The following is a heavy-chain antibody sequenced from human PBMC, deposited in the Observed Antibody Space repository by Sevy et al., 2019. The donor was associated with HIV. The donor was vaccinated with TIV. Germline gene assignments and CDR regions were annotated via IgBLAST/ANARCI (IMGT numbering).Heavy chain of an antibody. Sequence: SETLSLTCAVSGSSINSGYFWGWIRQPPGKGLEWVGSMHQSGSTHYNPSLKSRVTISVDRSKNQFSLKLTSVTAADTPVYYCARDRGAPRDSHYGSDYWGQGTLVTVSS. CDR1: GSSINSGYF. J-gene: IGHJ4*02. CDR2: MHQSGST. V-gene: IGHV4-38-2*02. D-gene: IGHD4-17*01. CDR3: ARDRGAPRDSHYGSDY.